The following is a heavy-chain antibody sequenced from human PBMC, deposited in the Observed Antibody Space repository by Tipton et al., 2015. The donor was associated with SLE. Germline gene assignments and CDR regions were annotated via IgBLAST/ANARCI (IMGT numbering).Heavy chain of an antibody. CDR1: GYTFTSYY. CDR2: INPSGGST. Sequence: QLVQSGAEVKKPGASVKVSCKASGYTFTSYYMHWVRQAPGQGLEWMGIINPSGGSTSYAQKFQGRVTMTRDTSTSTVYMELSSLRSEDTAVYHCARDRGTSGGHGYFDLWGRGTLVTVSS. V-gene: IGHV1-46*01. CDR3: ARDRGTSGGHGYFDL. J-gene: IGHJ2*01.